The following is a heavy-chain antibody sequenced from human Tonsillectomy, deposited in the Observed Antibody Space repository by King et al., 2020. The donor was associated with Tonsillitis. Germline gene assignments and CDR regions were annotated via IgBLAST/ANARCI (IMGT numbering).Heavy chain of an antibody. V-gene: IGHV3-9*01. CDR1: GFTFDDYA. CDR2: ISWNLGSI. CDR3: AKARGPYSSGPIDY. Sequence: QLVQSGGGLVQPGRSLRLSCAASGFTFDDYAMHWVRQAPGKGLEWVSSISWNLGSIGYADSVKGRFTISRDNAKNSLYLQMDSLRAEDTALYYCAKARGPYSSGPIDYWGQGTLVTVSS. J-gene: IGHJ4*02. D-gene: IGHD6-19*01.